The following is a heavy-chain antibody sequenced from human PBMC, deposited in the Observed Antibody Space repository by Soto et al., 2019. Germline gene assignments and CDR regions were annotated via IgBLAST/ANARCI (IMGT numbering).Heavy chain of an antibody. CDR3: VKDDRILGRRYFDL. CDR2: ISFSDGGT. V-gene: IGHV3-23*01. D-gene: IGHD2-15*01. Sequence: PGGSLRLSCAASGFTFSSYAMTWVRQAPGKGLEWFSSISFSDGGTYYADSVKGRLTISRDNSKNTLFLQMNSLRVEDTAVYYCVKDDRILGRRYFDLWGRGTLVTVS. CDR1: GFTFSSYA. J-gene: IGHJ2*01.